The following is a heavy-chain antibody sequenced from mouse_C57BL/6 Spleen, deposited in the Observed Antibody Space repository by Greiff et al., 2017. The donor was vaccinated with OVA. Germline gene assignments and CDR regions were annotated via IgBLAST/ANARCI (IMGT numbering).Heavy chain of an antibody. Sequence: VQLKESGPGLVKPSQSLSLTCSVTGFSITSGYYWNWIRQFPGNQLEWMGFISYDGSNNYTPSLKNRISITSDTSKNQFFLKLNSVTTKDTATYYCAGDSTGGYDYYWGQGTTLTVSS. CDR1: GFSITSGYY. V-gene: IGHV3-6*01. J-gene: IGHJ2*01. CDR2: ISYDGSN. D-gene: IGHD2-2*01. CDR3: AGDSTGGYDYY.